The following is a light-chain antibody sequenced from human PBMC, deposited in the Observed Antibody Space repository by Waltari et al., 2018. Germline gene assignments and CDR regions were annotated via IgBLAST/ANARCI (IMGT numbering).Light chain of an antibody. CDR1: KTNIGSNT. CDR3: STWDDSLNGPL. Sequence: QSVLTQPPSESGAPGQTVTISCSGGKTNIGSNTVNWYHQVPGTAPRLIMYNNGQRPAGVTDRVSASKSGTSASLAISGLQPDDEATYYCSTWDDSLNGPLFGGGTKVTVL. J-gene: IGLJ3*02. CDR2: NNG. V-gene: IGLV1-44*01.